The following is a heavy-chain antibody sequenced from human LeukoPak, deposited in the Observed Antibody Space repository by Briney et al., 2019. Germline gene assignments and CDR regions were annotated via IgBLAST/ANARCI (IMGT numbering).Heavy chain of an antibody. Sequence: SETLSLTCTVSGGSISTSSYYWGWIRQPPGKGLEWIGSIYYRGSTYYNPSLKSRVTISVDTSKNQFSLKLSSVTAADTAVYYCARDKGSYYCSGGSCYSHPDFNYWGQGTLVTVSS. V-gene: IGHV4-39*07. D-gene: IGHD2-15*01. CDR1: GGSISTSSYY. CDR3: ARDKGSYYCSGGSCYSHPDFNY. J-gene: IGHJ4*02. CDR2: IYYRGST.